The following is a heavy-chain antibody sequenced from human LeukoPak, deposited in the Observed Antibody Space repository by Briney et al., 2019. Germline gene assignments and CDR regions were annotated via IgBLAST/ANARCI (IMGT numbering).Heavy chain of an antibody. D-gene: IGHD3-22*01. Sequence: SETLSLTCTVSGGSINSYYWTWIRQPPGKGLEWIGYIYYSGSTHYNPSLNSRVTISMDTSKNHFSLKLSSVTAADTAIYYCARHVGSTGYCDYWGQGVLVTDPS. CDR3: ARHVGSTGYCDY. V-gene: IGHV4-59*01. CDR2: IYYSGST. J-gene: IGHJ4*02. CDR1: GGSINSYY.